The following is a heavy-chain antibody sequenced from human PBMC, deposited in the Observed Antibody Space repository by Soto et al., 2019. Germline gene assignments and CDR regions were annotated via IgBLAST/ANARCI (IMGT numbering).Heavy chain of an antibody. J-gene: IGHJ3*02. V-gene: IGHV3-30*18. CDR3: AKGGGFSFGTNDAFDI. D-gene: IGHD3-3*01. CDR2: MSDDGNNK. Sequence: GGSLRLSCAASGFTFRNYGMHWVRQPPGKGLEWVAVMSDDGNNKYSAPSVEGRFIVSRDNSKNTLYLQMNSLRPEDTAVYYCAKGGGFSFGTNDAFDIWGQGTWVTVSS. CDR1: GFTFRNYG.